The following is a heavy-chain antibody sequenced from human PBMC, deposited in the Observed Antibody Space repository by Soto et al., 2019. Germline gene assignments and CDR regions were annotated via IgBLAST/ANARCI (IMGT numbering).Heavy chain of an antibody. CDR3: ARSYFDSGGGFDY. Sequence: EVQLVESGGGLIQPGGSLRLSCAASGFIVSSNYMSWVRQAPGKWLEWVSVIYRDGITYYAASVKGRFTISRDNSKNTLYLQMNSLRAEATAVYYCARSYFDSGGGFDYWGPGTLVTVSS. V-gene: IGHV3-53*01. CDR1: GFIVSSNY. J-gene: IGHJ4*02. D-gene: IGHD3-22*01. CDR2: IYRDGIT.